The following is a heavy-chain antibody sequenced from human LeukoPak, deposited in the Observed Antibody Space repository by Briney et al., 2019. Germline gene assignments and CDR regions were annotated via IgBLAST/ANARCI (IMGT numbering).Heavy chain of an antibody. Sequence: SETLSLTCAVYGGSFSGYYWSWIRQPPGKGLEWIGEINHSGSTNYNPSLKSRVTISLDTSMNQFSLKLTSVTAADTAVYYCAREGIAAAAIDYWGQGNLVTVSS. CDR3: AREGIAAAAIDY. D-gene: IGHD6-13*01. V-gene: IGHV4-34*01. J-gene: IGHJ4*02. CDR1: GGSFSGYY. CDR2: INHSGST.